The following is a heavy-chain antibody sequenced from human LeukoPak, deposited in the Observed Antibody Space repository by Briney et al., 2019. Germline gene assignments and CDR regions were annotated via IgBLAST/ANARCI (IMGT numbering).Heavy chain of an antibody. D-gene: IGHD2-15*01. CDR2: IRNKANSYTT. CDR3: ASVMRCSGGSCYPLVDY. CDR1: GFTFSDHY. Sequence: GGSLRLSCAASGFTFSDHYVDWVRQAPGKGLEWVGRIRNKANSYTTDYAASVKGRFTISRDDSKNSVYLQMNSLKTEDTAVYYCASVMRCSGGSCYPLVDYWGQGTLVTVSS. J-gene: IGHJ4*02. V-gene: IGHV3-72*01.